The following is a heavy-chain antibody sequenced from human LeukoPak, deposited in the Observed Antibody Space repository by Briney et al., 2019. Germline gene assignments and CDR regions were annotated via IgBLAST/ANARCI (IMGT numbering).Heavy chain of an antibody. Sequence: GGSLRLSCAASGFTFSSYGMHWVRQAPGKGLEWVAVIWYDGSNKYYADSVKGRFTISRDNSKNTLYLQMNSLRAEDTAVYYCARDGAYYGSGSYLDVWGQGTTVTVSS. CDR3: ARDGAYYGSGSYLDV. CDR2: IWYDGSNK. D-gene: IGHD3-10*01. V-gene: IGHV3-33*01. CDR1: GFTFSSYG. J-gene: IGHJ6*02.